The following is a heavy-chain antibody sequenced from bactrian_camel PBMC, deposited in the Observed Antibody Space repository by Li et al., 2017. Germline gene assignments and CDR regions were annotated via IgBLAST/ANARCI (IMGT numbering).Heavy chain of an antibody. CDR2: IASDGGT. J-gene: IGHJ4*01. CDR3: AAMHEEGCGGSATLWEIAAD. Sequence: VQLVESGGGSVQAGGSLRLSCAASGDAISGYCMAWFRQVSGNEREGVAWIASDGGTSYASSVKGRFTISKDNAKNTLYLQMNSLKPEDTAMYYCAAMHEEGCGGSATLWEIAADWGQGTQVTVS. D-gene: IGHD2*01. CDR1: GDAISGYC. V-gene: IGHV3S55*01.